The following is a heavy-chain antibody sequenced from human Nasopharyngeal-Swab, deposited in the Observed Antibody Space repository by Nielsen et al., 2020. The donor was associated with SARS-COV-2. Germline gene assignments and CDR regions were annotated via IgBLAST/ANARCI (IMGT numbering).Heavy chain of an antibody. D-gene: IGHD2-2*01. CDR3: ARDLDVVVPAAIAY. J-gene: IGHJ4*02. CDR2: ISGSGGST. V-gene: IGHV3-23*01. Sequence: GESLKISCAASGFTFSSYAMSWVRQAPGKGLEWVSAISGSGGSTYYADSVKGRFTISRDNSKNTLYLQMNSLRAEDTAVYYCARDLDVVVPAAIAYWGQGTLVTVSS. CDR1: GFTFSSYA.